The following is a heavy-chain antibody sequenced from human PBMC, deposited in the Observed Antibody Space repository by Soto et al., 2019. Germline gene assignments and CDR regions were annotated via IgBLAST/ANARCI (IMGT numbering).Heavy chain of an antibody. D-gene: IGHD1-26*01. V-gene: IGHV3-23*01. CDR3: ATEMGATQGPFDN. Sequence: GGSLRLSCVVSVFPFGANAMSWVRQAPGKGLEWVSGLSNTGRRTSYADSVKGRFNISRNNSENTVYLQMNSLRVEDTAVYYCATEMGATQGPFDNWGQGTLVTVSS. CDR1: VFPFGANA. CDR2: LSNTGRRT. J-gene: IGHJ4*02.